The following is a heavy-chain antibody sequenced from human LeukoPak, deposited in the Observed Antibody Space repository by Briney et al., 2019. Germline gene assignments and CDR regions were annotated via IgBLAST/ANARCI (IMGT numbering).Heavy chain of an antibody. Sequence: GASVKVSCKASGYTFTGYYMHWVRQAPGQGLEWMGWINPNSGGTNYAQKFQGRVTMTRDTSISTAYMELSRLRSDDTAVYYCARFGPPIVLMVSYRENWFDPWGQGTLVTVSS. D-gene: IGHD2-8*01. CDR2: INPNSGGT. CDR3: ARFGPPIVLMVSYRENWFDP. J-gene: IGHJ5*02. V-gene: IGHV1-2*02. CDR1: GYTFTGYY.